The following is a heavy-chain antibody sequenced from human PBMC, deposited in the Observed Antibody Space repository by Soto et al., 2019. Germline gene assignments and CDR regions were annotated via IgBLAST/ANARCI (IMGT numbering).Heavy chain of an antibody. CDR3: TRRGRESANWFDP. Sequence: QVQLVQSGAEVKTPGSSVKVSCKASGGSFNSFSIDWVRQAPGQGLEWMGGIIPMSGRPNYAQRFQGRVTFRADKSTNAVYMEVNRLTYEDTAVYYCTRRGRESANWFDPWGQGTLVTVSS. V-gene: IGHV1-69*06. J-gene: IGHJ5*02. CDR1: GGSFNSFS. CDR2: IIPMSGRP.